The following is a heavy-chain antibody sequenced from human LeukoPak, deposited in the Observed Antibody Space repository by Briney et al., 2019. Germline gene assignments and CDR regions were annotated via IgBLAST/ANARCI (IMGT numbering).Heavy chain of an antibody. D-gene: IGHD3-3*01. CDR3: ASGWSGPYYYYMDV. V-gene: IGHV4-4*09. Sequence: SETLSLTCTVSGGSISSYSWSWIRQPPGKGLEWIGYIYTSGSTNYNPSLKSRVTISVDTSKNQFSLKLSSVTGADTAVYYCASGWSGPYYYYMDVWGKGTTVTVSS. CDR1: GGSISSYS. J-gene: IGHJ6*03. CDR2: IYTSGST.